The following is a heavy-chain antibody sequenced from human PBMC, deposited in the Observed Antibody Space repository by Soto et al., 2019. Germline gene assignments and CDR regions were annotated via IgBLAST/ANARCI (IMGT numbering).Heavy chain of an antibody. Sequence: PSETLSLTCTVSGASITQYSWTWIRQSPGKGLERIVSVSSTGRNVINTPLTSSVKVYLDTSKNQFSMTPTYVTDAETAVYYCARGGGSPYNNHAFDFWGQGTLVTVSS. CDR3: ARGGGSPYNNHAFDF. CDR2: VSSTGRN. V-gene: IGHV4-59*01. J-gene: IGHJ4*02. CDR1: GASITQYS. D-gene: IGHD1-20*01.